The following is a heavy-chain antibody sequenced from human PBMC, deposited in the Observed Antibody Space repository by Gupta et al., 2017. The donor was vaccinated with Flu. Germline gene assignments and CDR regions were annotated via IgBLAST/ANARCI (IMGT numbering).Heavy chain of an antibody. J-gene: IGHJ4*02. V-gene: IGHV1-18*01. CDR1: GYTFGSHG. Sequence: QIQLVQSGAEVKEPGASVKVSCKASGYTFGSHGVSWVRQAPGQGLEWVGWVSAYNGQTRYAQKFQGRVTMTTDTPTNTAYMELRSLRSDDTAVYYCARDPPGKTDLDYWGQGTLVTVSS. CDR3: ARDPPGKTDLDY. CDR2: VSAYNGQT. D-gene: IGHD1-26*01.